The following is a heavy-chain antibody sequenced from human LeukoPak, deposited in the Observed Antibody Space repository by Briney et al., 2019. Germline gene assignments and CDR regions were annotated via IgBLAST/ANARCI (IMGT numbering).Heavy chain of an antibody. CDR2: ISGNGGST. D-gene: IGHD1-26*01. J-gene: IGHJ5*02. CDR3: AKDHPPGGSYYVAHA. CDR1: QFNFNKLG. Sequence: GGSLRLSCATSQFNFNKLGMTWVRRAPGKGLEWVSSISGNGGSTQYADSVQGRFAISRDNSKNTLYLQMNSLRAEDTAVYYCAKDHPPGGSYYVAHAWGQGTLVTVSS. V-gene: IGHV3-23*01.